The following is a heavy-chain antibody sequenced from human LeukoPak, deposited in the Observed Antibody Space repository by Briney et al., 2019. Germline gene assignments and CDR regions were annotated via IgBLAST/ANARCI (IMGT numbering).Heavy chain of an antibody. D-gene: IGHD6-13*01. V-gene: IGHV3-21*01. CDR3: ARGYSSSWDIDY. CDR1: GFTFSSYS. CDR2: ISSSSSYI. Sequence: GGSPRLSCAASGFTFSSYSMNWVRQAPGKGLEWVSSISSSSSYIYYADSVKGRFTISRDNAKSSLYLQMNSLRAEDTAVYYCARGYSSSWDIDYWGQGTLVTVSS. J-gene: IGHJ4*02.